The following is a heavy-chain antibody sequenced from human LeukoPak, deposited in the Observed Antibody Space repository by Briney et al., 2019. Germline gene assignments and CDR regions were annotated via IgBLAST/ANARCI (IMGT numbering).Heavy chain of an antibody. Sequence: GGSLRLSCAASGFTVSSNYMSWVRQAPGKGLEWVSVIYSGGSTYYADSVKGRFTISRDNSKNTLYLQMNSLRAEDTAVYYCARDPGLNYYDSSGYYAWGQGTLVTVSS. CDR3: ARDPGLNYYDSSGYYA. CDR1: GFTVSSNY. D-gene: IGHD3-22*01. V-gene: IGHV3-66*01. CDR2: IYSGGST. J-gene: IGHJ5*02.